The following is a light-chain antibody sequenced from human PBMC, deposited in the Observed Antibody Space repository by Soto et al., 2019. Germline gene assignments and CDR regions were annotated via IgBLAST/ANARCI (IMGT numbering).Light chain of an antibody. CDR1: QGINNR. CDR2: AAS. V-gene: IGKV1D-16*01. J-gene: IGKJ4*01. Sequence: EITRAQAPSSLAASVGHRVTIPCRASQGINNRLGWYQQKPEKARKSLTYAASNLQSGGPSRFIGSGSGTDFTLTINNLQPDDFATSFCQQHYAYPLTFGVGTKVDI. CDR3: QQHYAYPLT.